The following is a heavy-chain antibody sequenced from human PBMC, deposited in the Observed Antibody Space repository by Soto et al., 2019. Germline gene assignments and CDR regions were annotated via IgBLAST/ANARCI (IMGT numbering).Heavy chain of an antibody. CDR2: ISSSSSTI. CDR3: ARGFDTYYYGSGSYLF. CDR1: GFTFSSYS. D-gene: IGHD3-10*01. Sequence: GGSLRLSCAASGFTFSSYSMNWVRQAPGKGLEWVSYISSSSSTIYYADSVKGRFTISRDNAKNSLYLQMNSLRAEDTAVYYCARGFDTYYYGSGSYLFWGQGTLVTVSS. J-gene: IGHJ4*02. V-gene: IGHV3-48*01.